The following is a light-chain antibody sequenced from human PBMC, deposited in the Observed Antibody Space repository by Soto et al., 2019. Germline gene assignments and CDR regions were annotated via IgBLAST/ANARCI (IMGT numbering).Light chain of an antibody. CDR2: GAS. CDR3: QQYGSSPTWT. J-gene: IGKJ1*01. V-gene: IGKV3-20*01. Sequence: ESVLTQSPGTLSLSPGERATLSCRASQSVSSNYLAWYQQKPGQAPRLLIYGASTRASGIPDRFSGSGSGTEFTLTISRLEPEDSAVYYCQQYGSSPTWTVGQGTKVDSK. CDR1: QSVSSNY.